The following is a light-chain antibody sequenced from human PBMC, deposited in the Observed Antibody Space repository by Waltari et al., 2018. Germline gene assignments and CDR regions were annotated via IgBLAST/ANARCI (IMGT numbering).Light chain of an antibody. J-gene: IGKJ4*02. CDR3: QQYDISPFT. Sequence: MWLTHSQGTRSFSPGKTATLSSRASQTVRTTYLAWYQQKPGQPPTLLIYGPSSRATGIPDRFSGSGSGTDFSLTISSLEPEDFAVYYCQQYDISPFTFGGGTKVEIK. CDR2: GPS. V-gene: IGKV3-20*01. CDR1: QTVRTTY.